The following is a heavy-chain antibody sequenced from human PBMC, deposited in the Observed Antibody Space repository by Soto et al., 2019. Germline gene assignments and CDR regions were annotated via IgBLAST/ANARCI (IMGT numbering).Heavy chain of an antibody. CDR2: FYYSGTT. Sequence: QVQLQESGPGLVKPLETLSLTCAVSGGSISNYYWSWIRQTPGKRLEWIGYFYYSGTTKYNPSLKSRVTISEAPSKNHFSLELTSVTAADTAVYYCARQPPGGDDSFDVWGQGTMVTVSS. J-gene: IGHJ3*01. CDR1: GGSISNYY. V-gene: IGHV4-59*08. D-gene: IGHD3-16*01. CDR3: ARQPPGGDDSFDV.